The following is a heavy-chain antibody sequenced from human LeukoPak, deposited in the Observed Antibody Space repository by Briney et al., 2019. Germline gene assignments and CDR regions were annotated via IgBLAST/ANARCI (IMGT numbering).Heavy chain of an antibody. J-gene: IGHJ4*02. CDR3: ARVVRSSWYGGIDY. CDR2: ISSSSDYI. D-gene: IGHD6-13*01. Sequence: PGGSLRLSCAASGFTFSSHTINWVRQAPGKGLEWVSSISSSSDYIHYADSVKGRFPISRDNAKNSLYLQMNSLRAEDTAVYYCARVVRSSWYGGIDYWGQGTLVTVSS. CDR1: GFTFSSHT. V-gene: IGHV3-21*01.